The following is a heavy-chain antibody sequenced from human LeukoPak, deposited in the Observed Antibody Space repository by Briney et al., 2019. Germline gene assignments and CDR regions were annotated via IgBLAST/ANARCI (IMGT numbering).Heavy chain of an antibody. CDR3: ARGLGTYGGNFL. Sequence: ASVKVSCKASGYTFTGYYMHWVRQAPGQGLEWMGRINPNSGGTNYAQKFQGGVTMTRDTSITTAYLELSRLRSDDTAVYYCARGLGTYGGNFLWGQGTLVTVSS. CDR2: INPNSGGT. V-gene: IGHV1-2*06. CDR1: GYTFTGYY. D-gene: IGHD4-23*01. J-gene: IGHJ4*02.